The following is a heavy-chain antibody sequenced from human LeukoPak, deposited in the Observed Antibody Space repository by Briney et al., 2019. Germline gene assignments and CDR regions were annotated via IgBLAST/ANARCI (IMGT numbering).Heavy chain of an antibody. CDR3: ARVPHRGFFDY. Sequence: SETLSLTCAVHGASFSGYYWSWIRQSPGKGLEWIGEINHGESTNYNPSLKSRVTISVDRSKNQFSLKLSSVTAADTAVYYCARVPHRGFFDYWGQGTLVTVSS. CDR1: GASFSGYY. J-gene: IGHJ4*02. CDR2: INHGEST. D-gene: IGHD5-12*01. V-gene: IGHV4-34*01.